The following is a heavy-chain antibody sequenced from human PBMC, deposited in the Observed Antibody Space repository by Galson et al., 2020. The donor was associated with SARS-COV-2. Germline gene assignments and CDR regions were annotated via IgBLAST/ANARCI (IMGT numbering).Heavy chain of an antibody. V-gene: IGHV4-31*03. D-gene: IGHD3-22*01. Sequence: ETSETLSLTCTVSGGSISSGGYYWSWIRQHPGKGLEWIGYIYYSGSTYYNPSLKSRVTISVDTSKNQFSLKLSSVTAADTAVYYCARLGATRAMLVVVGGGFDLWGRGTLVTVSS. J-gene: IGHJ2*01. CDR2: IYYSGST. CDR3: ARLGATRAMLVVVGGGFDL. CDR1: GGSISSGGYY.